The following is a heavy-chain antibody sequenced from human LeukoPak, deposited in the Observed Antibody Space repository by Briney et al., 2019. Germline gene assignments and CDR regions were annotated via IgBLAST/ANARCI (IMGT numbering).Heavy chain of an antibody. Sequence: GSLRLSCAASGFTFSSYSMNWVRQAPGKGLEWVSSISSSSSYIYYADSVKGRFTISRDNAKNSLYLQMNNLRAEDTAVYYCAHFSWIQLWRDDAFDIWGQGTMVTVSS. D-gene: IGHD5-18*01. CDR3: AHFSWIQLWRDDAFDI. V-gene: IGHV3-21*01. CDR2: ISSSSSYI. CDR1: GFTFSSYS. J-gene: IGHJ3*02.